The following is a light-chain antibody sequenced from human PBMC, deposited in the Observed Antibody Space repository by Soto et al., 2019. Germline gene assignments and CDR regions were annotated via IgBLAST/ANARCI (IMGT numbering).Light chain of an antibody. CDR2: DAS. V-gene: IGKV1-33*01. CDR3: QQYEDLPLT. Sequence: DIQMTQSPSSLSASVGDRVTITCQASQDISKFLNWYQLKPGKATRLLIFDASSVETWVPSRFSGSGSGTHFTFTIDSLQAEDLATYYCQQYEDLPLTFGGGTTVEI. J-gene: IGKJ4*01. CDR1: QDISKF.